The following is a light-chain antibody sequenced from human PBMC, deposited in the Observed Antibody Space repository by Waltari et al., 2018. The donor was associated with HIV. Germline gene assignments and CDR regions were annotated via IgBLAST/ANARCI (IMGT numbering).Light chain of an antibody. J-gene: IGKJ2*01. CDR1: QTVSNNY. CDR2: DAS. Sequence: EIVLTQSPATLSLSPGERAPLSCGASQTVSNNYLAWYQQKPGLAPRLLIYDASSRAAGVPDRFSGSGSGTDFTLTISRLEPEDFAVYYCHQFGSSTSYTFGQGTKLEIK. CDR3: HQFGSSTSYT. V-gene: IGKV3D-20*01.